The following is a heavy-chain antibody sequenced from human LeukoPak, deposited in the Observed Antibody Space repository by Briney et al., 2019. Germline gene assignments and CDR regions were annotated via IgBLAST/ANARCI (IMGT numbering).Heavy chain of an antibody. CDR2: ISAYNGNT. Sequence: ASVKVSCKASGYTFTSYGISWVRQAPGQGLEWMGWISAYNGNTNYAQKLQGRVTMTTDTSTSTAYMELRSLRSDDTAVYYCARDLGVVVRRDTAMAIGNYWGQGTLVTVSP. V-gene: IGHV1-18*01. J-gene: IGHJ4*02. CDR3: ARDLGVVVRRDTAMAIGNY. D-gene: IGHD5-18*01. CDR1: GYTFTSYG.